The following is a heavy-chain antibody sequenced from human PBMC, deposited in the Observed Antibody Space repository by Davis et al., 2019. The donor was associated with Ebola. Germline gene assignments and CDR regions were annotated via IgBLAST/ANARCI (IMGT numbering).Heavy chain of an antibody. Sequence: ASVKVSCKASGYTFTSYAMHWVRQAPGQRLEWMGWINAGNGNTKYSQKFQGRVTITRDTSASTAYMELSSLRSEDTAVYYCARGVVVVPAAIADDWFDPWGQGTLVTVSS. CDR1: GYTFTSYA. CDR3: ARGVVVVPAAIADDWFDP. J-gene: IGHJ5*02. D-gene: IGHD2-2*01. CDR2: INAGNGNT. V-gene: IGHV1-3*01.